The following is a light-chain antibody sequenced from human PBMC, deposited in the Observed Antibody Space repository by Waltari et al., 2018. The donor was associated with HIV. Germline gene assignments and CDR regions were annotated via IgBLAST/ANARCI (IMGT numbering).Light chain of an antibody. J-gene: IGLJ2*01. Sequence: QSALTQPPSASGSPGPSVTISCTDTSSDVGASNYVSWFQQHPGKAPKLMIYDVTKRPSGVPDRFSGSKSGNTASLTVSGLQAEDEADYYCASHAGSKDVFGGGTRLTVL. CDR1: SSDVGASNY. CDR3: ASHAGSKDV. CDR2: DVT. V-gene: IGLV2-8*01.